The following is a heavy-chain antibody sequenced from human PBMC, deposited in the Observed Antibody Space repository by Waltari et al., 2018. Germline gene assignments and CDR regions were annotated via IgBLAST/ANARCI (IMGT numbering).Heavy chain of an antibody. CDR2: IIPSLGIA. Sequence: QVQLVQSGAEVKKPGSSVKVSCKASGGTFSSYAISWVRQAPGQGLEWMGGIIPSLGIANYAQKFQCRVTITADKSTSTAYMELSSLRSEDTAVYYCARGGYDSSGYYYDDYWGQGTLVTVSS. J-gene: IGHJ4*02. D-gene: IGHD3-22*01. V-gene: IGHV1-69*10. CDR3: ARGGYDSSGYYYDDY. CDR1: GGTFSSYA.